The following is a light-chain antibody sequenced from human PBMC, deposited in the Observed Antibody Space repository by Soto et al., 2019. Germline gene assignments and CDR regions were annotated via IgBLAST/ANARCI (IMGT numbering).Light chain of an antibody. Sequence: IQLTQSPSSLSASVGDRVTITCRASQGISSYLAWYQQKPGKAPKLLIYAASTLQSGVPSRFSGSGSGTDFTLTISSLQSEDVATYYCQQLNSYHRTLCQGTKVEIK. CDR3: QQLNSYHRT. CDR1: QGISSY. CDR2: AAS. J-gene: IGKJ1*01. V-gene: IGKV1-9*01.